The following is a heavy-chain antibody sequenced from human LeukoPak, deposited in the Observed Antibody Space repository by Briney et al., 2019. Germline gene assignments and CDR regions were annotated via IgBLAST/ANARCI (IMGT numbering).Heavy chain of an antibody. Sequence: PGGSLRLSCAASGFTFSSYAMHWVRQAPGKGLEWVAVISYDGSNKYYADSVKGRFTISRDNSKNTLYLQMNSLRAEDTAVYYCARDGKTWYYYDSSGFDPWGQGTLVTVSS. CDR3: ARDGKTWYYYDSSGFDP. CDR2: ISYDGSNK. J-gene: IGHJ5*02. CDR1: GFTFSSYA. D-gene: IGHD3-22*01. V-gene: IGHV3-30-3*01.